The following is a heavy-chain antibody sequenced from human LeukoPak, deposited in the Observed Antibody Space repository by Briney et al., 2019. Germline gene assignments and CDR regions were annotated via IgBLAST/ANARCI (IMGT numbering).Heavy chain of an antibody. CDR3: AGGGVLIWFGEINY. V-gene: IGHV4-59*01. Sequence: PSETLSLTCTVSGGSISGYYWSWIRQPPGKALEWIGYIYDSGSTKYNPSLKSRVTISVDTSKNQFSLKLNSVTAADTAGYYCAGGGVLIWFGEINYGGQATLVTASS. CDR1: GGSISGYY. D-gene: IGHD3-10*01. J-gene: IGHJ4*02. CDR2: IYDSGST.